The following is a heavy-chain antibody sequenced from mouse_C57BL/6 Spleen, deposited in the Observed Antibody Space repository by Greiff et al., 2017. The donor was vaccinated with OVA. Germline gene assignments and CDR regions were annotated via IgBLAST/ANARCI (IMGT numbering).Heavy chain of an antibody. D-gene: IGHD4-1*01. Sequence: QVQLQQSGAELVKPGASVKLSCKASGYTFTSYWMHWVKQRPGQGLEWIGMIHPNSGSTNYNEKFKSKATLTVDKSSSTAYMQLSSLTSEDSAVYYCARNWEGGYAMDYWGQGTSVTVSS. CDR3: ARNWEGGYAMDY. CDR2: IHPNSGST. J-gene: IGHJ4*01. V-gene: IGHV1-64*01. CDR1: GYTFTSYW.